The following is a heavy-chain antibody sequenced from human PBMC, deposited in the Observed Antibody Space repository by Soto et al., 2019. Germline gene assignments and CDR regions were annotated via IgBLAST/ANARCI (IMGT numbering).Heavy chain of an antibody. CDR2: IIPVFRTS. CDR3: AKDGSWDGGGGES. D-gene: IGHD3-16*01. V-gene: IGHV1-69*18. Sequence: QVQLVQSGAEVKKPGSSVKVSCSASGVTFSSYAFTWVRQAPGQGLEWLGNIIPVFRTSTYAQRFQGSLTISTDESTNTVYIELSSPRSEDTAVYFSAKDGSWDGGGGESWGQGTLVIVSS. CDR1: GVTFSSYA. J-gene: IGHJ4*02.